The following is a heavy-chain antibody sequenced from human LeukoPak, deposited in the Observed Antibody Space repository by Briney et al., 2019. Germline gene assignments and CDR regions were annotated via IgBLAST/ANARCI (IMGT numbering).Heavy chain of an antibody. Sequence: GGSLRLSCAASGFTFSSYAMNWVRQAPGKGLEWVSTVSGSGTITYYAGSVKGRFTISRDNPKNTLYLQMNSLRAEDTAVYYCAKADSYYDLLTCFDFWGQGTLVTVSS. CDR3: AKADSYYDLLTCFDF. CDR2: VSGSGTIT. V-gene: IGHV3-23*01. J-gene: IGHJ4*02. CDR1: GFTFSSYA. D-gene: IGHD3-9*01.